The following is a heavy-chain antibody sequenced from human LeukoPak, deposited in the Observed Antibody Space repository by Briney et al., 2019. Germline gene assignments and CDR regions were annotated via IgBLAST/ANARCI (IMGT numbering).Heavy chain of an antibody. CDR2: IGRSSTYT. Sequence: PGGSLRLSCAASGFTFSDYYMSWIRQAPGKGLEWVSYIGRSSTYTNYADSVKGRFTISRDNAKNSLYLQMNSLRAEDTAVYYCARDVSTSFNWFDPWGQRTLVTVSS. CDR1: GFTFSDYY. V-gene: IGHV3-11*05. CDR3: ARDVSTSFNWFDP. D-gene: IGHD2-2*01. J-gene: IGHJ5*02.